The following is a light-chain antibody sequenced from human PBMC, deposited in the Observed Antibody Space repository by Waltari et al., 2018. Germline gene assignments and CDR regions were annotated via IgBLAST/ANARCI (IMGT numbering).Light chain of an antibody. CDR2: RNN. CDR3: AACDDSLSGWV. J-gene: IGLJ3*02. Sequence: QSVLTQPPSASVTPGQRVTISRSGSSANIGSNYVYWYQQPPGTAPKLLIYRNNQRPSGVPDRFSGSKSGPAASLAISGLRSEDEADYYCAACDDSLSGWVFGGGTKLTVL. CDR1: SANIGSNY. V-gene: IGLV1-47*01.